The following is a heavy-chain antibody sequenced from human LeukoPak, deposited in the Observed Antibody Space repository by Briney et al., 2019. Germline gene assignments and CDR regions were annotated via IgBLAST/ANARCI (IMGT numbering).Heavy chain of an antibody. J-gene: IGHJ4*02. D-gene: IGHD5-24*01. CDR3: AAPAGDGYNFDY. Sequence: SETLSLTCTVSGGSIGSSSYYWGWIRQPPGKGLEWVGSIYYRGSTYYNPSLKSRVTISVDTSKNQFSLKLSSVTAADTAVYYCAAPAGDGYNFDYWGQGTLVTVSS. CDR1: GGSIGSSSYY. V-gene: IGHV4-39*01. CDR2: IYYRGST.